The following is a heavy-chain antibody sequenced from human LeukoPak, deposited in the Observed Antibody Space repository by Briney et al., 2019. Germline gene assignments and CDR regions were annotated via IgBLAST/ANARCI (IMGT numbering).Heavy chain of an antibody. J-gene: IGHJ6*03. V-gene: IGHV4-4*07. Sequence: SETLSLTCTVSGGSISSYYWSWIRQPAGKGLEWIGRIYTSGSTNYNPSLKSRVTMSVDTSKNRFSLKLSSVTAADTAVYYCAGDKYYYGSGTIYMDVWGKGTTVTISS. D-gene: IGHD3-10*01. CDR3: AGDKYYYGSGTIYMDV. CDR2: IYTSGST. CDR1: GGSISSYY.